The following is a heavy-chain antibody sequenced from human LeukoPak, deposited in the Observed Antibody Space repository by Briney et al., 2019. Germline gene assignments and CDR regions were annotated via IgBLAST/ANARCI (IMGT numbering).Heavy chain of an antibody. CDR2: IYYSGST. D-gene: IGHD2-2*01. CDR1: GGSISSYY. Sequence: SETQSLTCTVSGGSISSYYWSWIRQPPGKGLEWIGYIYYSGSTNYNPSLKSRVTISVDTSKNQFSLNLSSVTAADTAVYYCASSRSSTSLIAFDYWGQGTLVTVSS. CDR3: ASSRSSTSLIAFDY. V-gene: IGHV4-59*01. J-gene: IGHJ4*02.